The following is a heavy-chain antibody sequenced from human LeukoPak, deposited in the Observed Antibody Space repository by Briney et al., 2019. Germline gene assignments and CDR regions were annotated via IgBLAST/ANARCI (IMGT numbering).Heavy chain of an antibody. J-gene: IGHJ4*02. CDR3: ARDLWSDYYGSGSYFDY. D-gene: IGHD3-10*01. CDR2: IYTSGST. V-gene: IGHV4-61*02. CDR1: GGSISSSSYY. Sequence: PSETLSLTCTVSGGSISSSSYYWGWIRQPAGKGLEWIGRIYTSGSTNYNPSLKSRVTMSVDTSKNQFSLKLSSVTAADTAVYYCARDLWSDYYGSGSYFDYWGQGTLVTVSS.